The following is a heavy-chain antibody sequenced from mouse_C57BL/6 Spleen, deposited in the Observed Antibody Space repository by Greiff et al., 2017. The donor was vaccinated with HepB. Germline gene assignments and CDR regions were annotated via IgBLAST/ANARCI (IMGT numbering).Heavy chain of an antibody. J-gene: IGHJ1*03. Sequence: EVKLQESGAELVKPGASVKFSCTASGFNIKDYYMHWVKQRTEQGLEWIGRIDPADGETKYAPKFQGQATITADTSSNTAYLQISSLTSEDTAVYYCARKIYYGVYWYFDDWGTGTTVTVSS. D-gene: IGHD2-13*01. V-gene: IGHV14-2*01. CDR1: GFNIKDYY. CDR3: ARKIYYGVYWYFDD. CDR2: IDPADGET.